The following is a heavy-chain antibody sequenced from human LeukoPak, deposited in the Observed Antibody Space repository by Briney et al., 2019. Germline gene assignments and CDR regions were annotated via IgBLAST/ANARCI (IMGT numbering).Heavy chain of an antibody. J-gene: IGHJ6*02. V-gene: IGHV3-53*01. Sequence: AGGSLRLSCAASGFTVSSNYISWVRQAPGKGLEWVSVIYSGGSTYYADSVKGRFTISRDNSKNTLYLQMNSLRAEDTAVYYCARPRGIAPRGFPYGMDVWGQGTTVTVSS. CDR2: IYSGGST. CDR3: ARPRGIAPRGFPYGMDV. D-gene: IGHD6-6*01. CDR1: GFTVSSNY.